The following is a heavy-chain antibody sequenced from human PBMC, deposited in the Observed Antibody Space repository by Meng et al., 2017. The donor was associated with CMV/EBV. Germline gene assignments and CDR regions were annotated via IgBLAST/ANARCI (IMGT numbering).Heavy chain of an antibody. CDR1: GGSISSYY. Sequence: QVQLQASGPGLVKPSETLSLTCTVSGGSISSYYWSWIRQPPGKGLEWIGYIYYSGSTNYNPSLKSRVTISVDTSKNQFSLKLSSVTAADTAVYYCARAVYCSGGSCYSGGGDWFDPWGQGTLVIVSS. CDR3: ARAVYCSGGSCYSGGGDWFDP. J-gene: IGHJ5*02. V-gene: IGHV4-59*01. CDR2: IYYSGST. D-gene: IGHD2-15*01.